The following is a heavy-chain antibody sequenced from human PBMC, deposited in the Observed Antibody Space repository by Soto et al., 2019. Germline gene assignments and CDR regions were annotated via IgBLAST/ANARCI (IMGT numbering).Heavy chain of an antibody. Sequence: QVQLVQSGAEVKKPGSSVKVSCKASGGTFSSYAISWVRQAPGQGLEWMGGIIPIFGTANYAQKFQGRVMITADESTSTAYMELDGLRSEVTAVYYCARENIAARRWDWFDPWGQGTLVTVSS. V-gene: IGHV1-69*01. CDR2: IIPIFGTA. D-gene: IGHD6-6*01. CDR1: GGTFSSYA. CDR3: ARENIAARRWDWFDP. J-gene: IGHJ5*02.